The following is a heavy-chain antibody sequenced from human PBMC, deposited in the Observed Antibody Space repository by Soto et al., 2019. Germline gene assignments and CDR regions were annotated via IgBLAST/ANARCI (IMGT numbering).Heavy chain of an antibody. Sequence: QVQLVESGGGVVQPGRSLRLSCAASGFTFSSYGMHWVRQAPGKGLEWVAVISYDGSNKYYADSVKGRFTISRDNSKNTLYLQMNSLRAEDTAVYYCAKDLSATVWFDPWGQGTLVTVSS. CDR2: ISYDGSNK. CDR3: AKDLSATVWFDP. J-gene: IGHJ5*02. V-gene: IGHV3-30*18. D-gene: IGHD4-17*01. CDR1: GFTFSSYG.